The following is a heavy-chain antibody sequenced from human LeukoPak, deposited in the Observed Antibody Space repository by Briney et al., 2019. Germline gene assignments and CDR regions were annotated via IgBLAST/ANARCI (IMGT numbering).Heavy chain of an antibody. CDR1: EFTFDDYG. Sequence: PGGSLRLSCAASEFTFDDYGMSWVRQAPGKGLEWVSGINWNGGSTGYADSVKGRFTISRDNAKNSLYLQMNSLRAEDTALYHCARVYYYGSGRSWFDPWGQGTLVTVSS. V-gene: IGHV3-20*01. CDR2: INWNGGST. D-gene: IGHD3-10*01. CDR3: ARVYYYGSGRSWFDP. J-gene: IGHJ5*02.